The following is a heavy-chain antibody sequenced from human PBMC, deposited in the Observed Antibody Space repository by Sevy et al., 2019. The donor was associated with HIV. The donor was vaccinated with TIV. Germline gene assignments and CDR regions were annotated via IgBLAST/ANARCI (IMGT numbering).Heavy chain of an antibody. CDR3: AREEIVVVPADEEGGYNLFGP. CDR1: GYTFTSYS. J-gene: IGHJ5*02. CDR2: ISAYNGNT. D-gene: IGHD2-2*01. V-gene: IGHV1-18*01. Sequence: ASVKVSCKASGYTFTSYSISWVRQAPGQGLEWMGWISAYNGNTNYAQKLQGRVTMTTDTSTRTAYMELRCLISDETAVYYCAREEIVVVPADEEGGYNLFGPWGQGTLFTVSS.